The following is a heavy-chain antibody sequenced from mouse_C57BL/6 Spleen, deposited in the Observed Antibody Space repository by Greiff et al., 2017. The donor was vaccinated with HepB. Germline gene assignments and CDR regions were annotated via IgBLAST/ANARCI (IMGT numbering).Heavy chain of an antibody. Sequence: VKLQESGAELVRPGTSVKMSCKASGYTFTNYWIGWAKQRPGHGLEWIGDIYPGGGYTNYNEKFKGKATLTADKSSSTAYMQFSSLTSEDSAIYYCARGGSNSIPYAMDYWGQGTSVTVSS. CDR3: ARGGSNSIPYAMDY. V-gene: IGHV1-63*01. CDR1: GYTFTNYW. D-gene: IGHD2-5*01. J-gene: IGHJ4*01. CDR2: IYPGGGYT.